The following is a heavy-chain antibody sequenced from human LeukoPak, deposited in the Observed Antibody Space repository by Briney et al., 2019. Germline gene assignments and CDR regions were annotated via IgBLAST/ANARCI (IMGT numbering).Heavy chain of an antibody. V-gene: IGHV1-18*01. J-gene: IGHJ6*02. CDR1: GYTFTSYG. Sequence: ASVKVSCKASGYTFTSYGISWVRQAPGQGLEWMGWISAYNGNTNYAQKLQGRVTMTTDTPTSTAYMELRSLRSDDTAVYYCARGRLQEYYYYYYGMDVWGQGTTVTVSS. D-gene: IGHD4-4*01. CDR3: ARGRLQEYYYYYYGMDV. CDR2: ISAYNGNT.